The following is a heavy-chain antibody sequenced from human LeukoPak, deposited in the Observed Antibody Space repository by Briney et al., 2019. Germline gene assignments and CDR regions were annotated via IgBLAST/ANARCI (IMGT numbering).Heavy chain of an antibody. CDR3: ARETRPSNTGGSFYFDY. J-gene: IGHJ4*02. Sequence: PSETLSLTCTVSGGSISSYYWSWIRQPPGKGLEWIGYIYYSGSTNYNPSLKSRVTISVDTSKNQFSLKLSSVTAADTAVYYCARETRPSNTGGSFYFDYWGQGNMVTVSS. D-gene: IGHD3-10*01. CDR2: IYYSGST. V-gene: IGHV4-59*01. CDR1: GGSISSYY.